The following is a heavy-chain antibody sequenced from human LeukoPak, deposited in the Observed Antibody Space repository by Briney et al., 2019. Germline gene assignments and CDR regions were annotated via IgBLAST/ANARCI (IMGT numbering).Heavy chain of an antibody. CDR2: IDLSGSTL. D-gene: IGHD3-10*01. CDR3: AKGTRGYFDY. V-gene: IGHV3-48*01. Sequence: GGSLRLSCAASGFTFSSYTMNWVRQAPGKGLEWVSYIDLSGSTLYYVDSVKGRFTISRDNSKNTLYLQMNSLRAEDTAVYYCAKGTRGYFDYWGQGTLVTVSS. CDR1: GFTFSSYT. J-gene: IGHJ4*02.